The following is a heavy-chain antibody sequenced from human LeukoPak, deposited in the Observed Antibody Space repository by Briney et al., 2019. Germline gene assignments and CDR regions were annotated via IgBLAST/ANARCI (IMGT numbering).Heavy chain of an antibody. CDR3: ARARSNRYLSLGSDAFDI. Sequence: ASVKVSCKASGYTFTAYYMHWVRQAPGQGLEWMGWINANSGGTNYAQKFQGRVTMTRDTSISTAYMELTRLHSDDTAVYYCARARSNRYLSLGSDAFDIWGQGTMVTVSS. D-gene: IGHD3-16*02. J-gene: IGHJ3*02. V-gene: IGHV1-2*02. CDR1: GYTFTAYY. CDR2: INANSGGT.